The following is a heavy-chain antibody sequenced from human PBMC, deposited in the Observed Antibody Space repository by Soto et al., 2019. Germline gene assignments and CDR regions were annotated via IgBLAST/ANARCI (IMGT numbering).Heavy chain of an antibody. CDR1: GFTFSSYG. V-gene: IGHV3-33*01. CDR3: ARDPLRFLEWLFHGMDV. D-gene: IGHD3-3*01. J-gene: IGHJ6*02. CDR2: IWYDGSNK. Sequence: PGGSLRLSCAASGFTFSSYGMHWVRQAPGKGLEWVAVIWYDGSNKYYADSVKGRFTISRDNSKNTLYLQMNSLRAEDTAVYYCARDPLRFLEWLFHGMDVWGQGTTVTVSS.